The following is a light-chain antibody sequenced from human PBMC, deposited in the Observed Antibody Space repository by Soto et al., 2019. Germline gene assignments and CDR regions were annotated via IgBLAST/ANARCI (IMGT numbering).Light chain of an antibody. CDR2: DAS. CDR3: QQRSNGPPYT. V-gene: IGKV3-11*01. Sequence: EIVLTQSPATLSLSPGERATLSCRASQSVSSYLAWYQQKPGQAPRLLIYDASNSATGIPARFSGSGSGTDFTLTISSLEPEDCAVYYCQQRSNGPPYTFGQGTKLEIK. CDR1: QSVSSY. J-gene: IGKJ2*01.